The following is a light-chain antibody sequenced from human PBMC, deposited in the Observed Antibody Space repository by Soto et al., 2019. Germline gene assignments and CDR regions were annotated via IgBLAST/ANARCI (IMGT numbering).Light chain of an antibody. V-gene: IGKV3-15*01. J-gene: IGKJ4*01. CDR1: QSVSGN. Sequence: ATRSVSPWEKAPLSLSASQSVSGNLAWYQQKPGQAPRLLIYGASTRATGIPARFSGSGSGTEFTLTISSLRSGDLAVNYCQQYNYWPPLSFGGGTTGDI. CDR3: QQYNYWPPLS. CDR2: GAS.